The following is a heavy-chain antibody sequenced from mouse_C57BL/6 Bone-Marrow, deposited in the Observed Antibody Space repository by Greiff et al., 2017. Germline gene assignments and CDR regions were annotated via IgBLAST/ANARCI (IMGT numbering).Heavy chain of an antibody. CDR2: IYPGDGDT. Sequence: VKLMESGAELVKPGASVKISCKASGYAFSSYWMNWVKQRPGKGLEWIGQIYPGDGDTNYNGKFKGKATLTADKSSSTAYMQLSSLTSEDSAVYFCARFGYYGSSYQVPYWYFDVWGTGTTVTVSS. CDR3: ARFGYYGSSYQVPYWYFDV. V-gene: IGHV1-80*01. D-gene: IGHD1-1*01. CDR1: GYAFSSYW. J-gene: IGHJ1*03.